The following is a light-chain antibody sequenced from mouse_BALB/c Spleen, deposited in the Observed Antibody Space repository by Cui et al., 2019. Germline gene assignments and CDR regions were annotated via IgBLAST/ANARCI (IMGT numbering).Light chain of an antibody. J-gene: IGKJ5*01. CDR1: QDVGTT. Sequence: DIVMTQSHKFMSTSVGDRVSITCKASQDVGTTVAWYQQKPGQSPKLLIYWASTRHTGVPYRFTGSGSGTDFTLTISNVQSEDLADYFCQQYNNYPPSLTFGAGTKLELK. V-gene: IGKV6-23*01. CDR3: QQYNNYPPSLT. CDR2: WAS.